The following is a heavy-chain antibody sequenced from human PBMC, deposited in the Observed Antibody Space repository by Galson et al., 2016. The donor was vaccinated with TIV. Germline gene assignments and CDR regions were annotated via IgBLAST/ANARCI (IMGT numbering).Heavy chain of an antibody. D-gene: IGHD5-18*01. CDR3: AKDRNTAMDTYHQYYGMDV. CDR2: FIPLFGTP. Sequence: SVKVSCKASVDTFLSYPFNWVRQAPGQGLEWMGGFIPLFGTPNYAQKFQGRVTITADESTSTVHMELSSLRSEDTAVYYCAKDRNTAMDTYHQYYGMDVWGQGTTVTVSS. J-gene: IGHJ6*02. V-gene: IGHV1-69*13. CDR1: VDTFLSYP.